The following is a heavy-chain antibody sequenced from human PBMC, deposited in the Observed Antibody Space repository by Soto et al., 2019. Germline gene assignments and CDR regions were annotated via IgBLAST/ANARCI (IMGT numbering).Heavy chain of an antibody. J-gene: IGHJ4*02. Sequence: SETLSLTCAVSGYPISSGYYWGWIRLPPGKGLEWIGSIYHSGTTYYNPSLKSRVTISLDTSKNQFSLQLSSVTAADTAVYYCARGLGYSYLDYWGQGTLVTVSS. V-gene: IGHV4-38-2*01. CDR1: GYPISSGYY. CDR2: IYHSGTT. D-gene: IGHD5-18*01. CDR3: ARGLGYSYLDY.